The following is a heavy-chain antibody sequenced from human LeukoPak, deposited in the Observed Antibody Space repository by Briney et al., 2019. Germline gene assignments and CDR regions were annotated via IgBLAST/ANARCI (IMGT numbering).Heavy chain of an antibody. CDR3: ARQRDSSFDQ. J-gene: IGHJ4*02. Sequence: SETLSLTCTVSGGSISSSSYYWGWIRQPPGKGLEWIGIIYYSGSTYYNPSLKSRVTISVDTSKNQFSLKLSSVTAADTAVYYCARQRDSSFDQWGQGTLVTVSS. CDR1: GGSISSSSYY. CDR2: IYYSGST. D-gene: IGHD2/OR15-2a*01. V-gene: IGHV4-39*01.